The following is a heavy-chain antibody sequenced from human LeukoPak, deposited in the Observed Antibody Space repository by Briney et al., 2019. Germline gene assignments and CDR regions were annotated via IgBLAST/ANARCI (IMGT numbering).Heavy chain of an antibody. Sequence: SETLSLTCTVSGGSTSSYYWNWIRQPAGKGLEWIGRVYTSGSTNYNPSLKSRVTMSVDKSKNQFSLKLSSVTAADTAVYYCARGPGDYFDYWGQGTLVTVSS. CDR3: ARGPGDYFDY. D-gene: IGHD4-17*01. V-gene: IGHV4-4*07. CDR2: VYTSGST. J-gene: IGHJ4*02. CDR1: GGSTSSYY.